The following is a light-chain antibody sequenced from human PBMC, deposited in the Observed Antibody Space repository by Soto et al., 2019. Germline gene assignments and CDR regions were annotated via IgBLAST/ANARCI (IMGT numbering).Light chain of an antibody. CDR1: QDIKNY. J-gene: IGKJ4*01. CDR3: QQYDTWPLT. CDR2: GAS. Sequence: DIQMTQSPSSLSASVGDRVTITCQASQDIKNYLNWYQQKSGKAPKLLIYGASTRATGIPGRFRGSGSGTEFTLTITSLQSEDFAVYYCQQYDTWPLTFGGGTKVDIK. V-gene: IGKV1-33*01.